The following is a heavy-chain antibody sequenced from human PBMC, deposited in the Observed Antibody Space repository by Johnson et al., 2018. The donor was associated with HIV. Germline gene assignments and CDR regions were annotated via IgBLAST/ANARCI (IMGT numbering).Heavy chain of an antibody. Sequence: EMQLVESGGGVVRPGGSLRLSCAASGFTFDDYGMSWVRQAPGKGLEWVSGINWNGGSTCYADSVKGRFTISRDNAKNTLYLQMNCLRAEDTALYYCSRGRTGGSYPRAFDIWGQGTMVTVSS. CDR2: INWNGGST. CDR1: GFTFDDYG. V-gene: IGHV3-20*04. CDR3: SRGRTGGSYPRAFDI. J-gene: IGHJ3*02. D-gene: IGHD1-26*01.